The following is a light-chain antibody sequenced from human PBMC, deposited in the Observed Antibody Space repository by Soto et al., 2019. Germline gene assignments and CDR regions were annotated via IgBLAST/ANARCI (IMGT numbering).Light chain of an antibody. V-gene: IGKV1-5*03. CDR3: LQSHSFALT. CDR2: KAS. Sequence: DIQMTQSPSTLSASVGDRVAITCRASQSIADWLAWHQQKPGKAPKLLIYKASTLESGVPPRFSGSGSATEFTLTINSLKPDDFATYYCLQSHSFALTFVGGTTVEI. J-gene: IGKJ4*01. CDR1: QSIADW.